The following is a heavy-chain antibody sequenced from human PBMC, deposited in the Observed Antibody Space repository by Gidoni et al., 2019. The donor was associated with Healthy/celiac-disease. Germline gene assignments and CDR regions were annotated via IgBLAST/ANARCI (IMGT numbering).Heavy chain of an antibody. D-gene: IGHD4-17*01. Sequence: QSTLKESGPTRGKPTQTRTRTGTVPGFSLSTRGVGVGWIRQPPGKALEWLALIYWDEDKRYIPSLKSRLTITKDTSKHQVVLTMTTMDPVDTATYYCAHNPPAYGDAYFDYWGQGTLVTVSS. CDR1: GFSLSTRGVG. J-gene: IGHJ4*02. V-gene: IGHV2-5*02. CDR2: IYWDEDK. CDR3: AHNPPAYGDAYFDY.